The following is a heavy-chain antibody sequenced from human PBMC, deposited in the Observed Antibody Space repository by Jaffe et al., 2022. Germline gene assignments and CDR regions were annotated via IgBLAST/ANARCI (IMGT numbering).Heavy chain of an antibody. Sequence: QVQLQESGPGLVKPSQTLSLTCTVSGGSISSGSYYWSWIRQPAGKGLEWIGRIYTSGSTNYNPSLKSRVTISVDTSKNQFSLKLSSVTAADTAVYYCAREGPFDYDFDYWGQGTLVTVSS. CDR1: GGSISSGSYY. CDR3: AREGPFDYDFDY. D-gene: IGHD3-9*01. J-gene: IGHJ4*02. CDR2: IYTSGST. V-gene: IGHV4-61*02.